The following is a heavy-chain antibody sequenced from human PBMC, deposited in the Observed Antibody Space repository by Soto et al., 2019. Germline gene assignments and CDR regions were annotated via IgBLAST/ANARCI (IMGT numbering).Heavy chain of an antibody. CDR1: GFTFSSYA. CDR2: ISGSAATT. CDR3: ARDRSYYDSSGSYSPPY. V-gene: IGHV3-23*01. J-gene: IGHJ4*02. D-gene: IGHD3-22*01. Sequence: EVQLLESGGGLVQPGGSLRLSCAASGFTFSSYAMNWVRQAPGTGLEWVSAISGSAATTHFADSVKGRFTISRDNSKNTLYLQMNRLRAEDTAVYYCARDRSYYDSSGSYSPPYWGQGTLVTVSS.